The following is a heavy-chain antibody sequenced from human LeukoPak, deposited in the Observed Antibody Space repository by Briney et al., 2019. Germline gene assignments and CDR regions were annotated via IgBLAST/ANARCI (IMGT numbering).Heavy chain of an antibody. V-gene: IGHV3-48*01. CDR2: IGTSGNTI. CDR1: GFTFSGYI. D-gene: IGHD6-19*01. CDR3: ARDQWLDY. J-gene: IGHJ4*02. Sequence: GGSLRLSCAASGFTFSGYIMNWVRQAPGKGLEWVSFIGTSGNTIYYADSVKGRFTVSRGNAKNSLYLQMNSLRAEDTAVYYCARDQWLDYWGQGTLVTVSS.